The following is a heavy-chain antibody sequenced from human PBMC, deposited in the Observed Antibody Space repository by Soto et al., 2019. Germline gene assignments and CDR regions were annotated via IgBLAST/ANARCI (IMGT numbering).Heavy chain of an antibody. D-gene: IGHD2-21*02. J-gene: IGHJ4*02. CDR3: ARERKRGGNSGYFDY. CDR1: GFTFSSYA. V-gene: IGHV3-30-3*01. CDR2: ISYDGSNK. Sequence: QVQLVESGGGVVQPGRSLRLSCAASGFTFSSYAMHWVRQAPGKGLEWVAVISYDGSNKYYADSVKGRFTISRDNSKNTLYLQMTSLRAEDTAVYYCARERKRGGNSGYFDYWGQGTLVTVSS.